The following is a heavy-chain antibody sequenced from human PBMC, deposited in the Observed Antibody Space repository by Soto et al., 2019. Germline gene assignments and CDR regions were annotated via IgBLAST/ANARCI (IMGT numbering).Heavy chain of an antibody. CDR3: AGTDWDYFDY. CDR1: GFTFSSYA. J-gene: IGHJ4*02. CDR2: ISYDGSNK. V-gene: IGHV3-30-3*01. Sequence: PGGSLRLSCAASGFTFSSYAMHWVRQAPGKGLEWVAVISYDGSNKYYADSVKGRFTISRDSSKNTLYLQMNSLRAEDTAVYYCAGTDWDYFDYWGQGTLVTVSS. D-gene: IGHD1-1*01.